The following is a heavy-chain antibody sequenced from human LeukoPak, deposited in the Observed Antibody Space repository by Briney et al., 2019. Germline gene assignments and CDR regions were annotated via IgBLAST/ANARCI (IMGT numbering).Heavy chain of an antibody. Sequence: GESLKISCKGSGYSFTSYWIGWVRQMPGKGLEWMGITYPGDSDTRYSPSFQGQVTISADKSISTAYLQWSSLKASDTAMYYCARQYYYDSNEGFDAFDIWGQGTMVTVSS. J-gene: IGHJ3*02. CDR2: TYPGDSDT. CDR1: GYSFTSYW. V-gene: IGHV5-51*01. D-gene: IGHD3-22*01. CDR3: ARQYYYDSNEGFDAFDI.